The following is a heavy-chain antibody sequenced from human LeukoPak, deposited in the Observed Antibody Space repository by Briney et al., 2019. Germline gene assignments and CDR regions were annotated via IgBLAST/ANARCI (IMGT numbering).Heavy chain of an antibody. Sequence: ASVKVSCKASGYTFTSYGISWVRQAPGQGLEWMGWISAYNGNTNYAQKLQGRVTMTTDTSTSTAYMELRSLRSDDTAAYYCARDQSPHMDGSSGWYVSPFDPWGQGTLVTVSS. D-gene: IGHD6-19*01. CDR1: GYTFTSYG. CDR2: ISAYNGNT. V-gene: IGHV1-18*01. J-gene: IGHJ5*02. CDR3: ARDQSPHMDGSSGWYVSPFDP.